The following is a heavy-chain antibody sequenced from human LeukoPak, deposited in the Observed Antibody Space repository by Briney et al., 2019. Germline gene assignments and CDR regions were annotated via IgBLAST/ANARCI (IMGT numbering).Heavy chain of an antibody. CDR2: IKQDGSEK. V-gene: IGHV3-7*01. CDR3: ASDQYSASYRIR. CDR1: GFTFSSYW. Sequence: GGSLRLSCAASGFTFSSYWMSWVRQAPGKGLEWVANIKQDGSEKYYVDSVKDRFTISRDNAKNSLYLQMNSLRAEDTAVYYCASDQYSASYRIRWGQGTLVTVSS. D-gene: IGHD1-26*01. J-gene: IGHJ4*02.